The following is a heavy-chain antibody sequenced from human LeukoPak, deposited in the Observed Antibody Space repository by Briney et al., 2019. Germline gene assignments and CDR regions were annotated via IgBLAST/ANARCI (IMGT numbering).Heavy chain of an antibody. CDR1: GFNVRNNY. J-gene: IGHJ4*02. D-gene: IGHD6-13*01. CDR2: IYRGGST. V-gene: IGHV3-53*01. Sequence: GGSLRLSCAAYGFNVRNNYMSWVRQAPGKGLEWVSVIYRGGSTYYADSVKGRFTMARDNSKNTVYLQMDSLRAEDTAVYYCARDRGAAAGNWGQGTLVTVSS. CDR3: ARDRGAAAGN.